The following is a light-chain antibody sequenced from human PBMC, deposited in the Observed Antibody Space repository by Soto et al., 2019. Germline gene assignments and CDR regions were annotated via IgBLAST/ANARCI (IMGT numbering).Light chain of an antibody. CDR1: SSNIGAGYD. J-gene: IGLJ3*02. CDR2: TNN. Sequence: QAVVTQPPSVSGAPGQRVTISCTGSSSNIGAGYDVHWYQQLPGTAPKLLIYTNNNRPSGVPDRFSGSKSGTSASLAITGLQAEDEADYWCQSYDISLSAWVFGGGTKVTVL. CDR3: QSYDISLSAWV. V-gene: IGLV1-40*01.